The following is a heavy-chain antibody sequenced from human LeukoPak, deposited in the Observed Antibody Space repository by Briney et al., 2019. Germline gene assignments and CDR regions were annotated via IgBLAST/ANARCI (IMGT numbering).Heavy chain of an antibody. J-gene: IGHJ4*02. CDR3: ARVGVRGGKRGDDY. CDR2: ISTYNGNT. Sequence: ASVKVSCKASGYTLPSHGINSLRQAPRQTLEWMGWISTYNGNTNYAQKSQGRGTMRRNTAISTAYMELSSLRSEDTAVYYCARVGVRGGKRGDDYWGQGTLVTVSS. V-gene: IGHV1-8*02. CDR1: GYTLPSHG. D-gene: IGHD2-15*01.